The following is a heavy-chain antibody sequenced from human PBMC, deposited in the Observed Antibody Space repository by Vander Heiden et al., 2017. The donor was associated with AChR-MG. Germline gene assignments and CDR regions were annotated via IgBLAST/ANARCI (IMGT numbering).Heavy chain of an antibody. D-gene: IGHD6-6*01. V-gene: IGHV3-33*01. J-gene: IGHJ6*03. CDR1: GFTFSSYG. CDR2: IWYDGSNK. Sequence: QVQLVESGGGVVQPGRSLRLSCAASGFTFSSYGMHWVRQAPGQGLEWVAVIWYDGSNKYYADSGKGRFTISRDNSKNTLYLQMNSLRAEDTAVYYCARTPIAARYYYYYYMDVWGKGTTVTVSS. CDR3: ARTPIAARYYYYYYMDV.